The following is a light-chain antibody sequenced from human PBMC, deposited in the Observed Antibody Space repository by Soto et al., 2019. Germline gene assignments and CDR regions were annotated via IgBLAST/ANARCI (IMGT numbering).Light chain of an antibody. J-gene: IGLJ2*01. V-gene: IGLV2-14*01. CDR3: SSYTSSSTHVV. CDR1: SSDVGGHNY. CDR2: EVS. Sequence: QSVLTQPASVSGSPGQSITISCTGTSSDVGGHNYVSWYQQHPGKAPKLIICEVSNRPSGVSNRFSGSKSGNTASLTISGLQAEDEADYYCSSYTSSSTHVVFGGGTQLTVL.